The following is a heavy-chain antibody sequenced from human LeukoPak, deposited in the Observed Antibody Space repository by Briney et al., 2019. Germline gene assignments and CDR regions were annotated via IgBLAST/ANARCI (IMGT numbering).Heavy chain of an antibody. CDR2: INHSGRT. CDR3: ASSTETAYCGGDCYSADY. V-gene: IGHV4-34*01. J-gene: IGHJ4*02. CDR1: GGSFSGYY. D-gene: IGHD2-21*02. Sequence: SETLSLTCAVYGGSFSGYYWSWIRQPPGKGLEWNGEINHSGRTNYNPSLKSRVTISVDTSKNQFSLKLSSVTAADTAVYYCASSTETAYCGGDCYSADYWGQGTLVTVSS.